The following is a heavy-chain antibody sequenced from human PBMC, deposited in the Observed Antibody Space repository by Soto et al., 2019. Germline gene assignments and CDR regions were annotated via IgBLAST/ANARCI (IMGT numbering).Heavy chain of an antibody. CDR2: IYYSGST. D-gene: IGHD6-19*01. J-gene: IGHJ2*01. CDR1: GGSISSYY. Sequence: SETLSLTCTVSGGSISSYYWSWIRQPTGKGLEWIGYIYYSGSTNYNPSLKSRVTISVDTSKNQFSLKLSSVTAADTAVYYCARDRGWDSSGWYWYFDLWGRGTLVTVSS. V-gene: IGHV4-59*01. CDR3: ARDRGWDSSGWYWYFDL.